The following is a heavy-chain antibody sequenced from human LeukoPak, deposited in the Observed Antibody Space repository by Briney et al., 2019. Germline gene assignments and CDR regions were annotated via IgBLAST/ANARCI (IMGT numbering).Heavy chain of an antibody. CDR3: ARDRGSSSWGIFDY. Sequence: SETLSLTCTVSGGSISSYYWSWIRQPPGKGLEWIGYIYYSGSTNYNPSLKSRVTISVDTSKNQFSLKLSSVTAADTAVYYCARDRGSSSWGIFDYWGQGTLVTVSS. J-gene: IGHJ4*02. CDR1: GGSISSYY. D-gene: IGHD6-13*01. V-gene: IGHV4-59*01. CDR2: IYYSGST.